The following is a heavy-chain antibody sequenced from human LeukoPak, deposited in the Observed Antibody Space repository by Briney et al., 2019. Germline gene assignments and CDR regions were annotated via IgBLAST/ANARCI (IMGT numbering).Heavy chain of an antibody. CDR1: GGTFSSYA. D-gene: IGHD4-17*01. Sequence: SVKVSCKASGGTFSSYAISWVRQAPGQGLEWMGGIIPIFGTANYAQKFQGRVTITADESTSTAYMELSSLRSEDTAVYFCAGSTVTRLAEYFQHWGQGTLVTVSS. J-gene: IGHJ1*01. V-gene: IGHV1-69*13. CDR2: IIPIFGTA. CDR3: AGSTVTRLAEYFQH.